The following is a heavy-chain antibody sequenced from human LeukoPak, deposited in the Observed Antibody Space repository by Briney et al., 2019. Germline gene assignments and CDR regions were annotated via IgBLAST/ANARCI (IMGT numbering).Heavy chain of an antibody. D-gene: IGHD4/OR15-4a*01. CDR3: ARGARGAYFDY. Sequence: SSETLSLTCTVSGGSISSYYWSWIRQPPGKGLEWIGYIYYSGSTKYKPSLKSRVTISVDTSKNQFSLKLSSVTAADTAVYYCARGARGAYFDYWGQGTLVTVSS. J-gene: IGHJ4*02. V-gene: IGHV4-59*01. CDR1: GGSISSYY. CDR2: IYYSGST.